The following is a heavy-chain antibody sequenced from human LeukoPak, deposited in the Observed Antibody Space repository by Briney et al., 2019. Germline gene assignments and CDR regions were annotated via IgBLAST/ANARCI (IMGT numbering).Heavy chain of an antibody. J-gene: IGHJ4*02. CDR3: AKDERSSGYFLDY. CDR2: IYSGGST. V-gene: IGHV3-53*01. Sequence: PGGSLRLSCAASGFTVSSNYMSWVRQAPGKGLEWVSVIYSGGSTYYADSLKGRFTISRDNFKNTLYLQMNSLRAEDTAVYYCAKDERSSGYFLDYWGQGTLVTVSS. CDR1: GFTVSSNY. D-gene: IGHD3-22*01.